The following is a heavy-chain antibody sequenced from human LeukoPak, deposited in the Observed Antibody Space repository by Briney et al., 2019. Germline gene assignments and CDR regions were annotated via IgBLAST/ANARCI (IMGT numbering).Heavy chain of an antibody. Sequence: SETLSLTCAVSGGSISGYYWTWIWQPPGKGLEWIGYIFYSGRTNYNPSLKSRVTISVDTSKNQFSLKLTSVTAADTAVYYCAREASDYSVSGLFDYWGQGTLVTVSS. CDR1: GGSISGYY. V-gene: IGHV4-59*12. CDR2: IFYSGRT. D-gene: IGHD3-10*01. CDR3: AREASDYSVSGLFDY. J-gene: IGHJ4*02.